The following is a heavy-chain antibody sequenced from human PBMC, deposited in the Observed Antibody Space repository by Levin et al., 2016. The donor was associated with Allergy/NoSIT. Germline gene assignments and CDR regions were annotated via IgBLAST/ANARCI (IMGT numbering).Heavy chain of an antibody. D-gene: IGHD2/OR15-2a*01. V-gene: IGHV1-24*01. Sequence: ASVKVSCKVSGYSVTELSMHWVRQAPAEGLEWMGGFDPKDGETIYSQKFQGRLTMTEDSSTDTAYMELSSLRSEDTAIYYCATDQYCFDGNCFDFDYWGQGSLVTVSS. CDR2: FDPKDGET. CDR1: GYSVTELS. CDR3: ATDQYCFDGNCFDFDY. J-gene: IGHJ4*02.